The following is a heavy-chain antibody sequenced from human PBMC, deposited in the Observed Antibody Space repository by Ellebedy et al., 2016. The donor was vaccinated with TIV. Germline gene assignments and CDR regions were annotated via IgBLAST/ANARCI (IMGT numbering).Heavy chain of an antibody. CDR2: ISYDGSNK. V-gene: IGHV3-30*04. D-gene: IGHD5/OR15-5a*01. Sequence: PGGSLRLSCAASGFPFDSYVMNWVRQAPGKGLEWVELISYDGSNKYFADSVQGRFTISRDNSQNTLYLLMNSLRVDDTAIYYCARALNHVDTVSTAPLDCWGQGTLVTVSS. CDR1: GFPFDSYV. J-gene: IGHJ4*02. CDR3: ARALNHVDTVSTAPLDC.